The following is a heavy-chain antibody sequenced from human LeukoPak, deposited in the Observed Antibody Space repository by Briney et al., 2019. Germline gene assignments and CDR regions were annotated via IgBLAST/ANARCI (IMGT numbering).Heavy chain of an antibody. Sequence: GGSLRLSCAASGFTFNNYAMNWVRQAPGKGLEWVSAISGSGDSTYYADSVKGRFTISRDNSENTLYLQMSSLRAEDTAGYYRAKGGGYSSGWSDAFDIWGQGTKVTVSS. CDR2: ISGSGDST. CDR3: AKGGGYSSGWSDAFDI. D-gene: IGHD6-19*01. CDR1: GFTFNNYA. V-gene: IGHV3-23*01. J-gene: IGHJ3*02.